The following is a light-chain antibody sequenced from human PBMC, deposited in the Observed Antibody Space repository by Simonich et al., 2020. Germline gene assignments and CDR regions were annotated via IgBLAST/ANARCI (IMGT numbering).Light chain of an antibody. V-gene: IGLV2-14*01. CDR3: SSYTSSSNWV. CDR1: RSDVGGYYY. Sequence: QSALTQPASVSGSPGQSITISCTGTRSDVGGYYYVSWYKQHPGKAPKLMIYHVSNRPSGVSNRLSGSKSGNTASLTISGLQAEDEADYYCSSYTSSSNWVFGGGTKLTVL. CDR2: HVS. J-gene: IGLJ3*02.